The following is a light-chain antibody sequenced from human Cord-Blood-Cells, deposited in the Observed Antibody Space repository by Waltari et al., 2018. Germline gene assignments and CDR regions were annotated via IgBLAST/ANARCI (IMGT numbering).Light chain of an antibody. J-gene: IGLJ1*01. V-gene: IGLV1-44*01. Sequence: QSVLTQPPSASGTPGQRVTISCSGSSSNIGSNTVNWYQQLPGTAPKLLIYRNNQRPYGVPDRFSGSKSGTSASLAISGLQAEDEADYYCAAWDDSLNGYVFGTGTKVTVL. CDR3: AAWDDSLNGYV. CDR2: RNN. CDR1: SSNIGSNT.